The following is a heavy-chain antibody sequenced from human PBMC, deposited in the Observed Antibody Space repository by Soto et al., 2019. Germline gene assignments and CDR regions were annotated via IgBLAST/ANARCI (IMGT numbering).Heavy chain of an antibody. CDR2: IYYSGST. D-gene: IGHD3-10*01. Sequence: QVQLQESGPGLVKPSETLSLTCTVSGGSVNSYYWSCIRQPPGKALEWIGTIYYSGSTNYNPSLNSRVTISVDTSKNQFSLKLKSVTDADTAVYFCARALYGSGVLDIWGQGTTVTVSS. J-gene: IGHJ6*02. V-gene: IGHV4-59*02. CDR3: ARALYGSGVLDI. CDR1: GGSVNSYY.